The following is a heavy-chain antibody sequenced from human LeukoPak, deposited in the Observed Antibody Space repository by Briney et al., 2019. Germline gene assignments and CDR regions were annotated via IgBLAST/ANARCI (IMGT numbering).Heavy chain of an antibody. V-gene: IGHV1-8*03. D-gene: IGHD3-16*01. Sequence: ASVKVSCKASGYTFTSYDINWVRQATGQGLEWMGWMNPNSGNTGYAQKFQGRVTITRNTSISTAYMELSSLRSEDTAVYYCARDLGSWPHVTLDIWGHGTLVTVSS. CDR1: GYTFTSYD. J-gene: IGHJ3*02. CDR3: ARDLGSWPHVTLDI. CDR2: MNPNSGNT.